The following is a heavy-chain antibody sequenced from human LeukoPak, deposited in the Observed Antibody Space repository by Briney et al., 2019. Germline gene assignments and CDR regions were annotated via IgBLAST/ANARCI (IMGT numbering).Heavy chain of an antibody. D-gene: IGHD6-13*01. J-gene: IGHJ4*02. CDR3: ATDPPGIAAGGPHYYFDY. V-gene: IGHV3-7*03. Sequence: GGSLRLSCAASGFTFSSYWMSWVRQAPGKGLEWVANIKQDGSEKYYVDSVKGRFTISRDNAKNSLYLQMNSLRAEDTAVYYCATDPPGIAAGGPHYYFDYWGQGTLVTVSS. CDR1: GFTFSSYW. CDR2: IKQDGSEK.